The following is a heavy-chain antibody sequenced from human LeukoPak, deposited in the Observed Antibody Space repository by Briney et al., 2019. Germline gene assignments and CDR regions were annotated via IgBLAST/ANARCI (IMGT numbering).Heavy chain of an antibody. CDR1: GDTVSSNSAA. D-gene: IGHD1-1*01. V-gene: IGHV6-1*01. Sequence: SQTLSLTCAISGDTVSSNSAAWNWIRQSPSRGLEWLGRTYYRSKWYYDYALSVISPITINPDTSKNQFSLQLNSVTPEDTAVYYCAREGPNSFDYWGQGTLVTVSP. J-gene: IGHJ4*02. CDR2: TYYRSKWYY. CDR3: AREGPNSFDY.